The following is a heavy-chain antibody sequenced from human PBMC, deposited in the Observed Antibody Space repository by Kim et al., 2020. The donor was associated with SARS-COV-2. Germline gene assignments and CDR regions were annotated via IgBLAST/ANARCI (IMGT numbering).Heavy chain of an antibody. CDR2: IDHRGAS. J-gene: IGHJ6*02. D-gene: IGHD5-12*01. CDR3: SRWRYSVSPWDYFYGMDV. Sequence: SETLSLTCAVYGGSFSGYYWTFIRQTPGKGLEWIGDIDHRGASNYNPSLQSRVTISVDTSKNQFSLTLKSVTAADTAVYYCSRWRYSVSPWDYFYGMDVWGQGTTVSVSS. CDR1: GGSFSGYY. V-gene: IGHV4-34*01.